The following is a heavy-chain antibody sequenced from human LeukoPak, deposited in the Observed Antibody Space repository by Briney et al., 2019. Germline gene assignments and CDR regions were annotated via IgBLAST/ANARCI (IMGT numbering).Heavy chain of an antibody. J-gene: IGHJ6*03. V-gene: IGHV3-21*01. D-gene: IGHD1-26*01. CDR1: GFTFSSYA. Sequence: PGGSLRLSCAASGFTFSSYAMNWVRQVPGKGLEWVSSITSSGTYIYYADSVKGRFTISRDNAKNSLYLQMNSLRPEDTAVYYCARDPYSGSYGDYYYYYMDVWGKGTTVTVSS. CDR2: ITSSGTYI. CDR3: ARDPYSGSYGDYYYYYMDV.